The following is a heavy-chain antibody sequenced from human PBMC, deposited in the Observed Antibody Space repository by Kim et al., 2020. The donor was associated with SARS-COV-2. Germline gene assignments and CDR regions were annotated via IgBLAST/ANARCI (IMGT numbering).Heavy chain of an antibody. CDR1: GGSISSSNW. Sequence: SETLSLTCAVSGGSISSSNWWCWVRQPPGKGLEWIGVIYHSGSTNYNPSLKSRFTISVDKSKNQFSLKLSSVTAADTAVYYCARAYGSGSFYYYYGMDVWGQGTTVTVSS. CDR2: IYHSGST. D-gene: IGHD3-10*01. CDR3: ARAYGSGSFYYYYGMDV. J-gene: IGHJ6*02. V-gene: IGHV4-4*02.